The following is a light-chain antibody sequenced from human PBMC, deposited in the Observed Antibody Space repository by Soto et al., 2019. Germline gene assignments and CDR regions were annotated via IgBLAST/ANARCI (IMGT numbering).Light chain of an antibody. CDR2: DAS. V-gene: IGKV3-11*01. CDR3: QQCSNWPIT. J-gene: IGKJ5*01. CDR1: LSVSSY. Sequence: EIMLTQSAAALSLSQGESATLSCIATLSVSSYLAWYQQKPGQAPRLIIYDASSRPTDIPARFSGSWSGTDFTLTISCLEPEDVALYYCQQCSNWPITFGQGTRLEI.